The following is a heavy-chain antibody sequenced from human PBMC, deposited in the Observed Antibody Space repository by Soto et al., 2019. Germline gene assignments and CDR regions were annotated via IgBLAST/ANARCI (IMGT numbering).Heavy chain of an antibody. J-gene: IGHJ4*02. Sequence: QVQLVQSGAEVKKPGSSVKVSCKASGGTFSSYTISWVRQAPGQGLEWMGRIIPILGIANYAQKFQGRVTITADKSPSTAYMELSSLRSEDTAVYYCARDSPGESFDYWGQGALVTVSS. D-gene: IGHD1-1*01. V-gene: IGHV1-69*08. CDR2: IIPILGIA. CDR3: ARDSPGESFDY. CDR1: GGTFSSYT.